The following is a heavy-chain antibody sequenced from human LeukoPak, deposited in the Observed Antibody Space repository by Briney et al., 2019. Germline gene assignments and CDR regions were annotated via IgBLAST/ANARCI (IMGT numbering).Heavy chain of an antibody. CDR2: ISGSSTYI. CDR3: AREDESIAARPVDY. CDR1: GFTFSSYS. Sequence: PGGSLRLSCAASGFTFSSYSMSWVRQAPGRGLEWVSSISGSSTYIYYAGSVKGRFTISRDNAKNSLYLQMNSLRAEDTAVYYCAREDESIAARPVDYWGQGTLVTVSS. V-gene: IGHV3-21*01. D-gene: IGHD6-6*01. J-gene: IGHJ4*02.